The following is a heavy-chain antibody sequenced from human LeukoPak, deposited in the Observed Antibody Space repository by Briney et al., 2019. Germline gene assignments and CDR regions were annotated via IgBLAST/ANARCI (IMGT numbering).Heavy chain of an antibody. CDR3: ARGDYYYYYYMDV. V-gene: IGHV1-2*02. CDR1: GYTFTGYY. J-gene: IGHJ6*03. Sequence: ASVKLSCKASGYTFTGYYMRLVRHAPGQGLEWMGWINPNSGGTNYVQKFQGRVTMTRDTSISTAYMELSRLRSDDTAVYYCARGDYYYYYYMDVWGKGTTVSVSS. CDR2: INPNSGGT.